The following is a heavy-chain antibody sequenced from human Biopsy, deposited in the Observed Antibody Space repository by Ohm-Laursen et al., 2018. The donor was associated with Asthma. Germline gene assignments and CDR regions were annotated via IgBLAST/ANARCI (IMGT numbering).Heavy chain of an antibody. V-gene: IGHV1-2*04. CDR3: ARTYFDFLTGQVHDAFAM. CDR1: GYTFTGYY. J-gene: IGHJ3*02. CDR2: INPNSGGT. Sequence: ASVKVSCKASGYTFTGYYMHWVRQAPGQGLEWMGWINPNSGGTNYAQKFQGWVTMTRDTSISTAYMELSRLRSEDTAVYYCARTYFDFLTGQVHDAFAMWGQGTMVTVSS. D-gene: IGHD3-9*01.